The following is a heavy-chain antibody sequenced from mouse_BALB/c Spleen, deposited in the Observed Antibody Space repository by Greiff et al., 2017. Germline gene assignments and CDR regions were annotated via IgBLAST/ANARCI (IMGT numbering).Heavy chain of an antibody. D-gene: IGHD1-1*01. CDR3: ARHYYGTSRYFDV. CDR1: GFTFSSYT. J-gene: IGHJ1*01. Sequence: EVKLVESGGGLVQPGGSLKLCCAASGFTFSSYTMSWVRQTPEKRLEWVAYISNGGGSTYYPDTVKGRFTISRDNAKNTLYLQMSSLKSEDTAMYYCARHYYGTSRYFDVWGAGTTVTVSS. V-gene: IGHV5-12-2*01. CDR2: ISNGGGST.